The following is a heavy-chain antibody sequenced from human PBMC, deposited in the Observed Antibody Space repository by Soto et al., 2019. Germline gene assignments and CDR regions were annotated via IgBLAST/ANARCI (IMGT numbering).Heavy chain of an antibody. CDR1: GYSINSGGYF. V-gene: IGHV4-38-2*02. D-gene: IGHD3-22*01. CDR2: VFHSGTT. Sequence: NPSETLSLTCAVSGYSINSGGYFWGWIRQPPGKGLEWIGSVFHSGTTYSNPSLKSRITISVDTSKNQFSLDLRSVTAADTAVYYCARDPHYYENIDYLDPWGQGTLVTVSS. CDR3: ARDPHYYENIDYLDP. J-gene: IGHJ5*02.